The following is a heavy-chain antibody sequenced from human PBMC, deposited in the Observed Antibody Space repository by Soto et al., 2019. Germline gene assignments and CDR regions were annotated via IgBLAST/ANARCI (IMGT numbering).Heavy chain of an antibody. CDR1: GFTFSSYA. D-gene: IGHD1-1*01. CDR2: ISGSGGTA. J-gene: IGHJ4*02. Sequence: EVQLLESGGGSVQPGGSLRLSCAASGFTFSSYAMHWVRRPPGKGLEWVSSISGSGGTAYYADSVKGRFSISRDSLVNTLYLQMNSLRAEHTAVYSSAKGRGQNWNFDYWGQRTLVTVPP. V-gene: IGHV3-23*01. CDR3: AKGRGQNWNFDY.